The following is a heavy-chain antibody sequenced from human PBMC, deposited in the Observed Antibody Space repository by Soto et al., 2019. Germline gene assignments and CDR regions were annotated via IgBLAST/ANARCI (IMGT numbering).Heavy chain of an antibody. CDR2: IYYSGST. J-gene: IGHJ6*03. Sequence: PSETLSLTCTVSGGSISSYYWSWIRQPPGKGLEWIGYIYYSGSTNYNPSLKSRVTISVDTSKNQFSLKLSSVTAADTAVYYCARGLVVVAATRCYYYYMDVWGKGTTVTVSS. CDR3: ARGLVVVAATRCYYYYMDV. D-gene: IGHD2-15*01. CDR1: GGSISSYY. V-gene: IGHV4-59*01.